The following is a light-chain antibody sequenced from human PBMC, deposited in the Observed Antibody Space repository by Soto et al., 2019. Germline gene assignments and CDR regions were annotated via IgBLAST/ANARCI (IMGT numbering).Light chain of an antibody. Sequence: QSVLTQPPSVSGAPGQRVTIPCTGSSSNIGAGYDVHWYQQLPGTAPKLLIYSNNNRPSGVPDRFSGSKSGTSASLAITGLQADDEADYACQSYDSTLSAYVLGSGTKVTV. V-gene: IGLV1-40*01. CDR3: QSYDSTLSAYV. CDR2: SNN. J-gene: IGLJ1*01. CDR1: SSNIGAGYD.